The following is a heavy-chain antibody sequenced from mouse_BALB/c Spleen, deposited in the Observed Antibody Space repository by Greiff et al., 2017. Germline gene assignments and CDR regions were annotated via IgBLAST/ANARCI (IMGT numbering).Heavy chain of an antibody. D-gene: IGHD2-4*01. CDR1: GFTFSSYA. J-gene: IGHJ3*01. CDR2: ISSGGSYT. V-gene: IGHV5-9-4*01. CDR3: ARAGITTDAY. Sequence: EVHLVESGGGLVKPGGSLKLSCAASGFTFSSYAMSWVRQSPEKRLEWVAEISSGGSYTYYPDTVTGRFTISRDNAKNTLYLEMSSLRSEDTAMYYCARAGITTDAYWGQGTLVTVSA.